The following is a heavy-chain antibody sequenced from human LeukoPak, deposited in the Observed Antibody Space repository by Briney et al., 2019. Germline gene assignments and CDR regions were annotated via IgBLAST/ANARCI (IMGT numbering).Heavy chain of an antibody. CDR3: AKDRGYCSSTSCYSDRLYYFDY. V-gene: IGHV3-23*01. CDR2: ISGSGGST. J-gene: IGHJ4*02. CDR1: GGSFSGYY. D-gene: IGHD2-2*02. Sequence: ETLSLTCAVYGGSFSGYYWSWVRQAPGKGLEWVSAISGSGGSTYYADSVKGRFTISRDNSKNTLYLQMNSLRAEDTAVYYCAKDRGYCSSTSCYSDRLYYFDYWGQGTLVTVSS.